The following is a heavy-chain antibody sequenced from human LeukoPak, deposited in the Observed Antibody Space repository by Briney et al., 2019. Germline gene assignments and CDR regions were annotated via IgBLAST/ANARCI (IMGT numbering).Heavy chain of an antibody. CDR1: GYTFTSYY. CDR3: ASATRRYCSGGSCPVIDY. V-gene: IGHV1-46*01. Sequence: GASVKVSCKASGYTFTSYYMHWVRQAPGQGLEWMGIINPSGGSTSYAQKFQGRVTMTRDTSTSTVYMELSSLRSEDTAVYYCASATRRYCSGGSCPVIDYWGQGTLVTVSS. CDR2: INPSGGST. D-gene: IGHD2-15*01. J-gene: IGHJ4*02.